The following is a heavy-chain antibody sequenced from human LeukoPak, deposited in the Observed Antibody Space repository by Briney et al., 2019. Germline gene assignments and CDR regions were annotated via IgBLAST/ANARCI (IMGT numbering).Heavy chain of an antibody. CDR1: GYSFTNYW. J-gene: IGHJ6*03. Sequence: GESLQISCQGSGYSFTNYWIGWGRPLPGKGVEWMGIIFLADSHTRYSPSFQGQVIISAHKSISTAYLQWGSLEASDTAMYYCARRGREGYYMDVWGKGTTVTVSS. CDR3: ARRGREGYYMDV. CDR2: IFLADSHT. V-gene: IGHV5-51*01.